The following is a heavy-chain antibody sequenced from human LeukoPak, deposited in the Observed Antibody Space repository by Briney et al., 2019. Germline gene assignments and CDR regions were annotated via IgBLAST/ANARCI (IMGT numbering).Heavy chain of an antibody. V-gene: IGHV3-7*01. D-gene: IGHD2-15*01. CDR2: IKQDGSEE. CDR3: ASWVGRDY. CDR1: GFSISTYW. J-gene: IGHJ4*02. Sequence: GGSLRLSCAASGFSISTYWMTWVRQAPGKGLEWVANIKQDGSEEYYVDSVKGRFTVSRDNAKNSLYLQMNSLRAEDTAVYYCASWVGRDYWGQGTLVTVSS.